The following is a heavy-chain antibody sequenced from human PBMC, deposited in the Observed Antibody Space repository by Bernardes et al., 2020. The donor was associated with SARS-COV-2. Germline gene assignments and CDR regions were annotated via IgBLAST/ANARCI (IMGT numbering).Heavy chain of an antibody. D-gene: IGHD6-19*01. V-gene: IGHV4-34*01. CDR2: INHSGST. CDR3: STYSSGWFYDY. Sequence: IQSLTPAVYRGSSSGYYWSWIRPPPGKGLEWIGEINHSGSTNYNPSLKSRVTISVDTSKNQFSLKLSSVTAADTAVYYCSTYSSGWFYDYWGQGTLVTVSS. CDR1: RGSSSGYY. J-gene: IGHJ4*02.